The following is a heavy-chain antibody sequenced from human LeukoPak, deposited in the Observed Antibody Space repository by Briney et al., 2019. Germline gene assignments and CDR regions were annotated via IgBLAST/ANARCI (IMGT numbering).Heavy chain of an antibody. Sequence: SETLSLTCTVSGGSISTYYWSWIRQPPGKGLEWIGYIHYSGSTNYNPFLKSRVTISVDTSKNQFSLKLTSVTAADTAVYYCARISRVTTVVTPEFDHWGQGTLVTVSS. CDR1: GGSISTYY. J-gene: IGHJ4*02. D-gene: IGHD4-23*01. CDR2: IHYSGST. CDR3: ARISRVTTVVTPEFDH. V-gene: IGHV4-59*08.